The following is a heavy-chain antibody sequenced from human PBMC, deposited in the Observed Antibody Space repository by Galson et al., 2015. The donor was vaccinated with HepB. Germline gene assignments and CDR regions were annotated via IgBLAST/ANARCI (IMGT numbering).Heavy chain of an antibody. CDR3: ARFMSGYSSSWLDY. CDR2: LSTSSGYI. Sequence: SLRPSCAASGFTFSLYSMNWVRQAPGKGLEWVSYLSTSSGYIYYAAAVKGRFTISRDNAKNSLYLQMNSLTAEDTAVYFCARFMSGYSSSWLDYWGQGTLVTVSS. CDR1: GFTFSLYS. J-gene: IGHJ4*02. D-gene: IGHD6-13*01. V-gene: IGHV3-21*01.